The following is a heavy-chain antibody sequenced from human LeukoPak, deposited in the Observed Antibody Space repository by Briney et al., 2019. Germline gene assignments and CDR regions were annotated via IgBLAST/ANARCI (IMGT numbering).Heavy chain of an antibody. D-gene: IGHD2-15*01. V-gene: IGHV1-18*04. J-gene: IGHJ5*02. CDR1: GYTFTSYG. CDR2: ISAHNGNT. CDR3: AREYCSGGSCYKHRWFDP. Sequence: ASVKVSCKASGYTFTSYGISWVRQAPGQGLEWMVWISAHNGNTNYAQKLQGRVTMTTDTSTSTAYRELRSLRSDDTAVYYCAREYCSGGSCYKHRWFDPWGQGTLVTVSS.